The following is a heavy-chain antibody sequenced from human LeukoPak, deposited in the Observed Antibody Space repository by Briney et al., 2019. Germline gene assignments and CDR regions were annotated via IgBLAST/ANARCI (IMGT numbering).Heavy chain of an antibody. D-gene: IGHD6-13*01. CDR2: TPCSGDT. V-gene: IGHV4-39*01. Sequence: SETLSLTCTVSGDSISSSNYYWGWIRQPPGKGLEWIGSTPCSGDTVYNPSLKSRIIISVDTSKNQFSLKLTSVTAADTAVYYCVRSLATSGMYWGQGTLVTVSS. CDR1: GDSISSSNYY. J-gene: IGHJ4*02. CDR3: VRSLATSGMY.